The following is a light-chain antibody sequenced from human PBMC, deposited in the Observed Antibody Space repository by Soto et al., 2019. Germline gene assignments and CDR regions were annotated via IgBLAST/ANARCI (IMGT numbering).Light chain of an antibody. J-gene: IGKJ3*01. V-gene: IGKV4-1*01. Sequence: DIVMTQSPDSLGVSLGERATINCKSSQSVLSSSNNKNYLAWYQQKPGQPPKLLVYWASTRESGVPDRFSGSGSGTDFTLTISSLQAEDVAVYYCQQDYSIPFSFGPGTKVDSK. CDR1: QSVLSSSNNKNY. CDR3: QQDYSIPFS. CDR2: WAS.